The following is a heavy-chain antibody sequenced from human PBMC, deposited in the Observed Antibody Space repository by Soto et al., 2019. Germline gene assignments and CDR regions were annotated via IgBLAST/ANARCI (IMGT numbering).Heavy chain of an antibody. J-gene: IGHJ6*02. D-gene: IGHD6-6*01. CDR2: IYYSGST. Sequence: SETLSLTCTVSCGSISSYYWSWIRQPPGKGLEWIGYIYYSGSTNYNPSLKSRVTISVDTSKNQFSLKLSSVTAADTAVYYRARGSSSLYYYGMDVWGQGTTVTVSS. V-gene: IGHV4-59*01. CDR3: ARGSSSLYYYGMDV. CDR1: CGSISSYY.